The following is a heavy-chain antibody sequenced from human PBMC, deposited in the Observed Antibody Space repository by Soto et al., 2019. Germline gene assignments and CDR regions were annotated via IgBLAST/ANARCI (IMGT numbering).Heavy chain of an antibody. J-gene: IGHJ5*02. Sequence: QVQLVQSGAAVKKPGSSVKVSCKASGGTFSSYTISWVRQAPGQGLEWMGRIIPILGIANYAQKFQGRVTITADKSTSTAYMELSSLRSEDTAVYYCAREDVAATPGWFDPWGQGTLVTVSS. V-gene: IGHV1-69*08. CDR1: GGTFSSYT. CDR3: AREDVAATPGWFDP. D-gene: IGHD2-15*01. CDR2: IIPILGIA.